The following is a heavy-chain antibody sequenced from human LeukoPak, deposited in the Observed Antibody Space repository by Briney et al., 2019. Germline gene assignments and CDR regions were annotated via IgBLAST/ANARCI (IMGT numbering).Heavy chain of an antibody. CDR3: AKGHGEVAGPILSSNWFDP. V-gene: IGHV3-9*01. D-gene: IGHD6-19*01. CDR1: GFTFDDYA. J-gene: IGHJ5*02. CDR2: ISWNRGSI. Sequence: QTGGSLRLSCAASGFTFDDYAMHWVRQAPGKGLEWVSGISWNRGSIGYADSVKGRFTISRDNAKNSLYLQMNSLRAEDTALYYCAKGHGEVAGPILSSNWFDPWGQGTLVTVSS.